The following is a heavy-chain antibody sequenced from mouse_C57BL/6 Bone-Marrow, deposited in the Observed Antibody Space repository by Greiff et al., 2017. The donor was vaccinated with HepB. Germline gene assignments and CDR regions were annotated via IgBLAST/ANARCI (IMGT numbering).Heavy chain of an antibody. D-gene: IGHD1-1*01. CDR1: GYTFTSYW. CDR3: AREANYYGSGYYWYFDV. J-gene: IGHJ1*03. V-gene: IGHV1-72*01. Sequence: VQLQQPGAELVKPGASVKLSCKASGYTFTSYWMHWVKQRPGRGLEWIGRIDPNSGGTKYNEKFKSKATLTVDKPSSTAYIQLRSLTSEVAAVYYCAREANYYGSGYYWYFDVWGTGTTVTVSS. CDR2: IDPNSGGT.